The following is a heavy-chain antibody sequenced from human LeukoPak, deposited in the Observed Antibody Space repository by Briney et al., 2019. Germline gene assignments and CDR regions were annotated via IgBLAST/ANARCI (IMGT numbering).Heavy chain of an antibody. CDR3: AKGSRDSRPYYFDF. D-gene: IGHD3-10*01. V-gene: IGHV3-23*01. CDR2: ITGSGGDT. J-gene: IGHJ4*02. CDR1: EFTFNNYA. Sequence: PGGSLRLSCAASEFTFNNYAMSWVRQAPGKGLEWVSAITGSGGDTYHAGSVKGRFTISRDNSKNTLYLQMNSRRAEDMAVYYCAKGSRDSRPYYFDFWGQGTLVTVSS.